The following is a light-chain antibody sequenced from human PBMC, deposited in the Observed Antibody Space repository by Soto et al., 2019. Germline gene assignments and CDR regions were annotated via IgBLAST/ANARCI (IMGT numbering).Light chain of an antibody. J-gene: IGKJ5*01. CDR3: QQYSSSPIT. Sequence: EIVLTQSPATLSLSPGERATLSFRASQSFSSTYLAWYQQKLGQAPRLLIYGASSRATGIPDRFSGGGSGTDFSLTISRLDPEDFAVYYCQQYSSSPITFGQGTRLEIK. V-gene: IGKV3-20*01. CDR2: GAS. CDR1: QSFSSTY.